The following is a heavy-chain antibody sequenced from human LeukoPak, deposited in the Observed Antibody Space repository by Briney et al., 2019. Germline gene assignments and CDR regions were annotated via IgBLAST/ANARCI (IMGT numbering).Heavy chain of an antibody. CDR2: ISANSGNT. D-gene: IGHD2-8*01. Sequence: GASVKVSCKASGYTSTNYGISWVRQAPGQGLEWMGWISANSGNTNCAQKLQGRVTMTTDTSTSTVYMELRSLRSDDTAVYYCARDRSTNDYWGQGTLVTVSS. CDR1: GYTSTNYG. CDR3: ARDRSTNDY. V-gene: IGHV1-18*01. J-gene: IGHJ4*02.